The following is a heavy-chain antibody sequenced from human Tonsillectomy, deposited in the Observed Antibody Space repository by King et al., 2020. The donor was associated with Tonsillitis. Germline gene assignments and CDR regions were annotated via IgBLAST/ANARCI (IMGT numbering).Heavy chain of an antibody. CDR1: GFIFTTSW. CDR2: IYPGDSDT. V-gene: IGHV5-51*01. J-gene: IGHJ4*02. D-gene: IGHD5-24*01. Sequence: VQLVESGAEVKKPGETLRISCKGSGFIFTTSWIAWVRQMPGKGLDWMGIIYPGDSDTRYSPSFQGRISISADKSITTAYLQWSSLKASDSAMYYCVRQGASREVIDSWGQGTLVTVSS. CDR3: VRQGASREVIDS.